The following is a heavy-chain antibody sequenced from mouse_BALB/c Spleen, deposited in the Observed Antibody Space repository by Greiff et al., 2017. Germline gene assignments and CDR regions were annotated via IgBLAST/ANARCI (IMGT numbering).Heavy chain of an antibody. Sequence: VQLQQSGAELARPGASVKMSCKASGYTFTSYTMHWVKQRPGQGLEWIGYINPSSGYTNYNQKFKDKATLTADKSSSTAYMQLSSLTSEDSAVYYCARYGGYYRYFDVWGAGTTVTVSS. J-gene: IGHJ1*01. D-gene: IGHD1-1*01. CDR1: GYTFTSYT. CDR2: INPSSGYT. V-gene: IGHV1-4*01. CDR3: ARYGGYYRYFDV.